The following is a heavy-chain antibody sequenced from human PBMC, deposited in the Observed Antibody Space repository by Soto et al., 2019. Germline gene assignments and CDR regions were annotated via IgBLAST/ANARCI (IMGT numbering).Heavy chain of an antibody. D-gene: IGHD3-3*01. Sequence: PGGSLRLSCAASGFTFSSYSMSWVRQTPGKGLEWVSAISGSGGSTYYADSVKGRFIISRDNSKNTLYLQMSSLRAEDTAVYYCAKAQSDFWSGYSGDDFDIWGQGTMFTVSS. J-gene: IGHJ3*02. CDR3: AKAQSDFWSGYSGDDFDI. V-gene: IGHV3-23*01. CDR2: ISGSGGST. CDR1: GFTFSSYS.